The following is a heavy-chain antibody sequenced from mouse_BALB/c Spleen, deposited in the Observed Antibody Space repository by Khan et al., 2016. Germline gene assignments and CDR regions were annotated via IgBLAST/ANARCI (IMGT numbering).Heavy chain of an antibody. CDR3: ARSPLYYSISLSAFDY. CDR2: IWSGGAT. V-gene: IGHV2-2*02. J-gene: IGHJ4*01. Sequence: QVQLKESGPGLVQPSQSLSITCTVSGFTLSSYGINWVRQSPGKGLEWMGVIWSGGATDYKADIISRLSISKDNSKSRAFFKMNSLKGNENAIYYCARSPLYYSISLSAFDYWGQGTSVTVSS. D-gene: IGHD1-1*01. CDR1: GFTLSSYG.